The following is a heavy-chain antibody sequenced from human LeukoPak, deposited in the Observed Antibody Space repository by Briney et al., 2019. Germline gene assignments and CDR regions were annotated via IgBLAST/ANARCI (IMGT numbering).Heavy chain of an antibody. V-gene: IGHV1-69*13. CDR1: GGTFSSYA. CDR3: ARPHPSTVTTWYLAFDI. J-gene: IGHJ3*02. CDR2: IIPIFGTA. Sequence: ASVKVSCKASGGTFSSYAISWVRQAPGQGLEWMGGIIPIFGTANYAQKFQGRDTITADESTSTAYMELSSLRSEDTAVYYCARPHPSTVTTWYLAFDIWGQGTMVTVSS. D-gene: IGHD4-17*01.